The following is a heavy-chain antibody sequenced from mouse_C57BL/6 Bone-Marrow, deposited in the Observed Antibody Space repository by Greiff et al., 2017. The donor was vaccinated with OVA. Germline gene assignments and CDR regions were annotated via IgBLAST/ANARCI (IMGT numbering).Heavy chain of an antibody. CDR3: ARGKLEDWYFDV. Sequence: QVQLQQPGAELVKPGASGKLSCKASGYTFTSYWMHWVKQRPGQGLEWIGMIHPNSGSTNYNEKFKSKATLTVDKSSSTAYMQLSSLTSEDSAVYYCARGKLEDWYFDVWGTGTTVTVSS. V-gene: IGHV1-64*01. CDR1: GYTFTSYW. J-gene: IGHJ1*03. CDR2: IHPNSGST.